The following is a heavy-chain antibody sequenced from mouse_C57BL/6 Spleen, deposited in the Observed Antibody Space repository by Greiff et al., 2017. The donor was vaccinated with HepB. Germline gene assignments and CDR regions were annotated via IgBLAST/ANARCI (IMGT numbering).Heavy chain of an antibody. Sequence: QVQLQQPGAELVKPGASVKLSCKASGYTFTSYWMHWVKQRPGRCLEWIGRIDPNSGDTKYNEKFKRKTTLTVDKPSSTAYMQRSSLTSEYSAVYYCARSGAITTGVGAYWGQGTLVTVSA. CDR3: ARSGAITTGVGAY. D-gene: IGHD1-1*01. CDR1: GYTFTSYW. J-gene: IGHJ3*01. V-gene: IGHV1-72*01. CDR2: IDPNSGDT.